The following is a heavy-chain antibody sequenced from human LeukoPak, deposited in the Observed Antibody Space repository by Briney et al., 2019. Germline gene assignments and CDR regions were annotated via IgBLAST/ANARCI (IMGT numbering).Heavy chain of an antibody. Sequence: GGSLRLSCASSGFTFSSYAMSWVRQAPGKGLEWVSAISGSGGSTYYADSVKGRFTISRDNSKNTLYLQMNSLRAEDTAVYYCAKVSSGPYCSGGSCRSGGDCWGQGTLVTVSS. CDR3: AKVSSGPYCSGGSCRSGGDC. D-gene: IGHD2-15*01. J-gene: IGHJ4*02. CDR1: GFTFSSYA. CDR2: ISGSGGST. V-gene: IGHV3-23*01.